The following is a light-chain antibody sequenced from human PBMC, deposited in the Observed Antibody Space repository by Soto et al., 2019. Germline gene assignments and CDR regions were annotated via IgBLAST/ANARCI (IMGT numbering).Light chain of an antibody. V-gene: IGKV2-28*01. CDR1: QSLLHSNGYNY. CDR3: VQAHHTSLT. J-gene: IGKJ4*02. CDR2: LGS. Sequence: DIVMTQSPLSLPVTPGEPASISCRSSQSLLHSNGYNYLDWYLQKPGQSPQLLIYLGSNRASGVPDRFSGSGSGTDFTLKISRVQAEDVGVYYCVQAHHTSLTFGGGTKVDIK.